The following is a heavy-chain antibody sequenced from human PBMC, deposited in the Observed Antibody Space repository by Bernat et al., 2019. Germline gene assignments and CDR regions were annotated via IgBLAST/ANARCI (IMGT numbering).Heavy chain of an antibody. CDR2: ISYDGSKK. J-gene: IGHJ6*03. CDR3: ARGPGIAATGKAGDYMDV. V-gene: IGHV3-30*01. D-gene: IGHD6-13*01. Sequence: QVQLVESGGGVVQPGRSLRLSCAASGFTFSSYAMHWVRQAPGKGLEWVAVISYDGSKKYYEDSVMSRLNISRDNTKYTLYLEMDSLRVEDTAVYYCARGPGIAATGKAGDYMDVWGKGTTVTVSS. CDR1: GFTFSSYA.